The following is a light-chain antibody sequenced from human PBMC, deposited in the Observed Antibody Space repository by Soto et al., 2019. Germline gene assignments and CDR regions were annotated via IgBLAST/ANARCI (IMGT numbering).Light chain of an antibody. CDR3: ASYRSDSTLV. CDR1: GSDVGGYNH. CDR2: DVN. Sequence: QSALTQPASVSGSPGQSITVSCTGTGSDVGGYNHVSWYQQHPGKAPKLLIYDVNNRPSGVSNRFSGSKSGNTASLTITGLQAEDEADYYCASYRSDSTLVFGGGTKLTVL. J-gene: IGLJ2*01. V-gene: IGLV2-14*03.